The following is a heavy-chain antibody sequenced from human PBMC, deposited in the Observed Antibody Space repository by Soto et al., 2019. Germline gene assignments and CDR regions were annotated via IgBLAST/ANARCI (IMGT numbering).Heavy chain of an antibody. D-gene: IGHD4-4*01. Sequence: QLQLQESGPGLVKPSATLSLTCTVSGGSISRSSYYWGWIRQPPGKGLAWIGSIYYSGSTYYNPSLKSRVTISVDMSKNPLYLELSSVTAADTAVYYCARVLAPYSNYVTYYLDVWGKGTTVPVS. CDR2: IYYSGST. V-gene: IGHV4-39*01. CDR1: GGSISRSSYY. CDR3: ARVLAPYSNYVTYYLDV. J-gene: IGHJ6*03.